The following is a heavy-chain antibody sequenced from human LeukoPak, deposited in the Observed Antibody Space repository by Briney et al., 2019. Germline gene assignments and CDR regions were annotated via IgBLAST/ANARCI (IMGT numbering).Heavy chain of an antibody. V-gene: IGHV3-66*01. D-gene: IGHD5-24*01. CDR1: GFTLSRKY. CDR3: ARGRDGYNPYFDY. Sequence: PGRSLRLSRAVSGFTLSRKYMSWVPQAPGKGREWGTVLYSCGSTYYADTVKGRFTISRDKSNNTLYVQMISLRAEDTVVYYCARGRDGYNPYFDYWGQGTLVTVSS. CDR2: LYSCGST. J-gene: IGHJ4*02.